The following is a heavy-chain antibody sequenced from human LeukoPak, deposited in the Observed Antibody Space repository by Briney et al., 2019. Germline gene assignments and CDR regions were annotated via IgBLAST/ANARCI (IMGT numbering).Heavy chain of an antibody. CDR3: ATYYYDSSGYYPGYFQH. V-gene: IGHV3-21*01. D-gene: IGHD3-22*01. CDR1: GFTFSSYS. CDR2: ISSSSSYI. Sequence: GGSLRLSCAASGFTFSSYSMNWVRQAPGKGLEWVSSISSSSSYIYYADSVKGRFTISRDNAKNSLYLQMNSLSAEDTAVYYCATYYYDSSGYYPGYFQHWGQGTLVTVSS. J-gene: IGHJ1*01.